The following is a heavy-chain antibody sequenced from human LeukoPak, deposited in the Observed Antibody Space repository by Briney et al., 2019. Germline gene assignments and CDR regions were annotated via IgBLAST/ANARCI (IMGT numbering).Heavy chain of an antibody. CDR1: GFTFSSYA. Sequence: PGGSLRLSCAASGFTFSSYAMHWVRQAPGKGLEYVSAISSNGGSTYYANSVKGRFTISRDNSKNTLYLQMGGLRAEDMAVYYCARGYLRSIAVAGTRTYCFDYWGQGTLVTVSS. D-gene: IGHD6-19*01. J-gene: IGHJ4*02. V-gene: IGHV3-64*01. CDR2: ISSNGGST. CDR3: ARGYLRSIAVAGTRTYCFDY.